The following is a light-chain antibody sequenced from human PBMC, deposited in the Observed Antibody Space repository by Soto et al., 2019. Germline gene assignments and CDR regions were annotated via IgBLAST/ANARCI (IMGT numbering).Light chain of an antibody. J-gene: IGLJ1*01. CDR1: SSDVGGYNY. CDR2: DVS. Sequence: QSVLTQPASVSGSPGQSITISCTGTSSDVGGYNYVSWYQQHPGKAPKLMISDVSNRPSGVSIRFSGSKSGNTASLTISGLQAEDEADYYCNSYSSSTTLHLFGTGTKLTVL. V-gene: IGLV2-14*01. CDR3: NSYSSSTTLHL.